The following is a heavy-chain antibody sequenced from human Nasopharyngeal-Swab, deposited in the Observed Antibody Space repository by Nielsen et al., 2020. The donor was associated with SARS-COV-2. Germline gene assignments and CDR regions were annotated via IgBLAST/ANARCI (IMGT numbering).Heavy chain of an antibody. V-gene: IGHV4-39*01. Sequence: SQTLSPTCTLSGASIAYSTFYWGWIRQPRGKGLERIGNIHYNGNTYQNPSLKSRLTISVDKSKNQFSLQLSSVTAADTAVYYCVRSSSWYYFDYWAQGTQVTVSS. CDR1: GASIAYSTFY. J-gene: IGHJ4*02. CDR2: IHYNGNT. CDR3: VRSSSWYYFDY. D-gene: IGHD6-13*01.